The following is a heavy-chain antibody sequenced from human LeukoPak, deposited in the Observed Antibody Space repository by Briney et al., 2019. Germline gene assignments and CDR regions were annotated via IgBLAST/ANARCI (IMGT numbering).Heavy chain of an antibody. CDR2: IYYSGST. D-gene: IGHD6-6*01. Sequence: SETLSLTCTVSGGSISSSSYYWGWIRQPPGKGLVWIGSIYYSGSTYYNPSLKSRVTISVDTSKNQFSLKLSSVTAADTAVYYCAKVAARSHFDYWGQGTLVTVSS. J-gene: IGHJ4*02. V-gene: IGHV4-39*01. CDR3: AKVAARSHFDY. CDR1: GGSISSSSYY.